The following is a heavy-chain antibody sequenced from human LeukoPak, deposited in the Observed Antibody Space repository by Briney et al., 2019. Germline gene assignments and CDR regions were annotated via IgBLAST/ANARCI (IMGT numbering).Heavy chain of an antibody. CDR1: GFTFSNYW. V-gene: IGHV3-7*01. Sequence: GGSLRLSCVASGFTFSNYWMTWVRQAPGKGLEWVANIKQDGSQEFYVDSVKGRFTISRDDAKNSLYLLQMNSLRAEDTAVYYCAARVGGSSKCDYWGQGTLVTVSS. D-gene: IGHD3-16*01. J-gene: IGHJ4*02. CDR3: AARVGGSSKCDY. CDR2: IKQDGSQE.